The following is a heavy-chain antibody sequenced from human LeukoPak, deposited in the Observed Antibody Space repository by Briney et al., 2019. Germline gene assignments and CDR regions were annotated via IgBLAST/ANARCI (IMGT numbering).Heavy chain of an antibody. D-gene: IGHD2-2*01. V-gene: IGHV3-15*01. CDR3: ARDAVGGYFDY. J-gene: IGHJ4*02. CDR2: IKTKTDAETT. Sequence: GGSLRLSCAASGFSFSYAWMSWVRQAPGKGLEWVGRIKTKTDAETTDYAAPVKGRFAISRDDSKNTLYLQMNSLRAEDTAVYYCARDAVGGYFDYWGQGTLVTVSS. CDR1: GFSFSYAW.